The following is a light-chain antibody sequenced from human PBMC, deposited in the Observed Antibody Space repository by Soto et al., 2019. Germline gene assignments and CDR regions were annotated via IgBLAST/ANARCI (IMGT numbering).Light chain of an antibody. V-gene: IGLV2-14*01. CDR1: SNDVGSYNF. CDR2: EVT. Sequence: QSALTQPASVSGSPGQSITISCTGSSNDVGSYNFVSWYQQYPGKAPKLVIYEVTNRPSGVSHRFSGSKSGNTASLTISGLQADDEADYYCSPYTTSSTCVFGTGTKVTVL. J-gene: IGLJ1*01. CDR3: SPYTTSSTCV.